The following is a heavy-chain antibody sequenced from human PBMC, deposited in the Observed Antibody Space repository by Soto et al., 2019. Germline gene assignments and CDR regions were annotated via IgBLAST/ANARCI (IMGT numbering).Heavy chain of an antibody. CDR1: GGSISSYY. V-gene: IGHV4-59*01. J-gene: IGHJ4*02. CDR2: IYYSGST. CDR3: ARVKDYGDSPLVDY. Sequence: SETLSLTCTVSGGSISSYYWSWIRQPPGKGLEWIGYIYYSGSTNYNPSLKSRVTISVDTSKNQFSLKLSSVTAADTAVYYCARVKDYGDSPLVDYWGQGTLVTVSS. D-gene: IGHD4-17*01.